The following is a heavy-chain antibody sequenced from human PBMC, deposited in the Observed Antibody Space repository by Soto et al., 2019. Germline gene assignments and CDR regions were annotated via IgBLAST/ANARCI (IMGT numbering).Heavy chain of an antibody. CDR2: ISYDGSNK. V-gene: IGHV3-30-3*01. D-gene: IGHD5-18*01. CDR1: GFTFSSYA. CDR3: ARDKDTAMVQSYFDY. J-gene: IGHJ4*02. Sequence: VGSLRLSCAASGFTFSSYAMHWVRQAPGKGLEWVAVISYDGSNKYYADSVKGRFTISRDNSKNTLYLQMNSLRAEDTAVYYYARDKDTAMVQSYFDYWGQGTLVTVSS.